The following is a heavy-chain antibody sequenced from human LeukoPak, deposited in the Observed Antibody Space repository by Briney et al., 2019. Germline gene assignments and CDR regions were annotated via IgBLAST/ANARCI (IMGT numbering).Heavy chain of an antibody. J-gene: IGHJ4*02. Sequence: PGGSLRLSCAASGFTFSSYAMSWVRQAPGKGLEWVSSISSSSSYIYYADSVKGRFTISRDNAKNSLYLQMNSLRAEDTAVYYCARSGSGFSSDYWGQGTLVTVSS. CDR3: ARSGSGFSSDY. CDR1: GFTFSSYA. D-gene: IGHD3-10*01. CDR2: ISSSSSYI. V-gene: IGHV3-21*01.